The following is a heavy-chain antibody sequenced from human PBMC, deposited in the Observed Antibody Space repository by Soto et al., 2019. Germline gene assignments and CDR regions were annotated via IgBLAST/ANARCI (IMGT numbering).Heavy chain of an antibody. Sequence: PSETLSLTCTVSGGSISSYYWSWIRQPPGKGLEWIGYIYYSGSTNYNPSLKSRVTISVDTSKNQFSLKLSSVTAADTAVYYCARAHHYDILTGYYPNINWFDHWGQGTLVTVSS. J-gene: IGHJ5*02. V-gene: IGHV4-59*01. CDR2: IYYSGST. D-gene: IGHD3-9*01. CDR1: GGSISSYY. CDR3: ARAHHYDILTGYYPNINWFDH.